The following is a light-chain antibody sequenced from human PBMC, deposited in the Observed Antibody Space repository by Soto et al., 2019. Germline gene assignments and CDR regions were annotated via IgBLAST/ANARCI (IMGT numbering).Light chain of an antibody. V-gene: IGLV2-14*01. J-gene: IGLJ3*02. CDR2: EVS. Sequence: QSALTQPASVSGSPGQSITISCTGTSSDVGGYNYVSWYQQHPGKAPKLMIYEVSNRPSGVSNRFSGSKSGNTASLTISGLQAEDEADYYCNSHTTSSTLVFGGGTKLTV. CDR1: SSDVGGYNY. CDR3: NSHTTSSTLV.